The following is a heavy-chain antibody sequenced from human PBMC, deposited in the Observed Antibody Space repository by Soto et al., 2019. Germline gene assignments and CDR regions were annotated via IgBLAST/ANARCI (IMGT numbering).Heavy chain of an antibody. V-gene: IGHV1-46*01. CDR1: GYTFTSYC. J-gene: IGHJ4*02. CDR3: ARELVGAPRDYYFDY. Sequence: ASVKVSCKASGYTFTSYCMHWVLQAPGQGLEWMGIINLSSGSTSYAQKFKGRVTMTRDTSTSTVYMDLSSLRSEDTAVYYCARELVGAPRDYYFDYWGQGTLVTVSS. CDR2: INLSSGST. D-gene: IGHD1-26*01.